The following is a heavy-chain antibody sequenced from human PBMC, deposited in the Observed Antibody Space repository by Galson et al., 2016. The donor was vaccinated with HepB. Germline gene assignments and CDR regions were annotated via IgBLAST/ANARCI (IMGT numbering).Heavy chain of an antibody. D-gene: IGHD5-18*01. CDR2: ISADNGHT. CDR1: GYTFTNYG. V-gene: IGHV1-18*04. CDR3: ARDGFYRYNSYYHYMDV. Sequence: SVKVSCKASGYTFTNYGITWVRQAPGQGLEWMGWISADNGHTNYSQMLQGRVTMTTDTSTRTAYMELRGLRSDDTAVYYCARDGFYRYNSYYHYMDVWGKGTTVTVSS. J-gene: IGHJ6*03.